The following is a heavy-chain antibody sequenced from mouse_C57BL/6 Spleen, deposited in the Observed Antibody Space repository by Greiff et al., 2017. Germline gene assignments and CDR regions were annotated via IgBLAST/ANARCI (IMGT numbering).Heavy chain of an antibody. V-gene: IGHV5-17*01. CDR3: ARGSNDAWFAY. Sequence: EVKVVESGGGLVKPGGSLKLSCAASGFTFSDYGMHWVRQAPEKGLEWVAYISSGSSTIYYADTVKGRFTISRDNAKNTLFLQMTSLRSEDTAMYYCARGSNDAWFAYWGQGTLVTVSA. D-gene: IGHD2-5*01. J-gene: IGHJ3*01. CDR1: GFTFSDYG. CDR2: ISSGSSTI.